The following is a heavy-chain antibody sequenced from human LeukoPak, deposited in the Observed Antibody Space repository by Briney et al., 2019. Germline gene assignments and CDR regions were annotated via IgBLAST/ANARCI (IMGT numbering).Heavy chain of an antibody. CDR2: INHSGST. J-gene: IGHJ4*02. CDR1: GGSFSGYY. CDR3: ARKGYCGGDCYGAEDY. D-gene: IGHD2-21*02. V-gene: IGHV4-34*01. Sequence: PSETLSLTCAVYGGSFSGYYWSWVRQPPGKGLEWIGDINHSGSTNYNPSLKSRVTMSVDTSNNQYSLKLSSLTAADTAVYYCARKGYCGGDCYGAEDYWGQGSLVIVSS.